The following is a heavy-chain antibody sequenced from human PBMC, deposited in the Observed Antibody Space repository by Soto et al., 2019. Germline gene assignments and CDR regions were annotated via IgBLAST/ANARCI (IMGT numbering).Heavy chain of an antibody. CDR2: ISYDGSNK. V-gene: IGHV3-30*18. CDR1: GFTFSSYG. D-gene: IGHD6-25*01. Sequence: QVQLVESGGGVVQPGRSLRLSCAASGFTFSSYGMHWVRQAPGKGLEWVAVISYDGSNKYYADSVKGRFTISRDNSKNTLYLQMNSLRAEDTAVYYCAKGLLRPGRAYGMDVWGLGTTVTVSS. J-gene: IGHJ6*02. CDR3: AKGLLRPGRAYGMDV.